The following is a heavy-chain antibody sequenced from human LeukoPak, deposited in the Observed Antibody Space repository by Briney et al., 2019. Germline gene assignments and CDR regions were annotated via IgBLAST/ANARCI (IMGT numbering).Heavy chain of an antibody. CDR1: GFFFSDYD. D-gene: IGHD2-21*02. V-gene: IGHV3-13*01. CDR3: ARGAYCGGDCYLSADY. CDR2: IGTAVDT. J-gene: IGHJ4*02. Sequence: GGSLRLSCAASGFFFSDYDMHWVRQVPGKGLEWVSGIGTAVDTYYPDSVKGRFTISRENAKNSLYLQMNSLRAEDTALYYCARGAYCGGDCYLSADYWGQGTLVTVSS.